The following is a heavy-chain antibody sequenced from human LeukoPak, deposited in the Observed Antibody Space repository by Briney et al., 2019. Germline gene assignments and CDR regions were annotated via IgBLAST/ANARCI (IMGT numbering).Heavy chain of an antibody. V-gene: IGHV3-48*01. CDR3: ARDQGFRYFDP. Sequence: GGSLRLSCAASGFTFSGYAMNWVRQAPGKRLEWVAYISSSSGTIYYTDSVKGRFTISRDNAKNSVFLQMSSLSGGDTAIYYCARDQGFRYFDPWGQGTLVTVSS. CDR1: GFTFSGYA. CDR2: ISSSSGTI. J-gene: IGHJ5*02. D-gene: IGHD3-16*02.